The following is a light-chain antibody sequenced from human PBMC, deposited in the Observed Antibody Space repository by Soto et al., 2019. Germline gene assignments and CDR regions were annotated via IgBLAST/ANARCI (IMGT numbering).Light chain of an antibody. CDR2: EVS. J-gene: IGLJ1*01. CDR3: SSFGSGSTL. CDR1: SSDVGGYNY. V-gene: IGLV2-14*01. Sequence: QSALTQPASVSGSPGQSITISCTGTSSDVGGYNYVSWYQQHPGKAPKLMIYEVSKRPSGVSNRFSGSKSGNTASLTISGLQAEDEDDYCCSSFGSGSTLFGTGTKLTVL.